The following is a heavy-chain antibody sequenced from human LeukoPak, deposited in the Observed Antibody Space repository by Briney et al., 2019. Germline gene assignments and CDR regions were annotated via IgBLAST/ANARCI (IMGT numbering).Heavy chain of an antibody. CDR1: GGSISSGSYY. V-gene: IGHV4-61*02. CDR3: AGNPYYCESSGLIDY. J-gene: IGHJ4*02. D-gene: IGHD3-22*01. Sequence: SETLSLTCTVSGGSISSGSYYWSWIRQPAGKGLEWIGRIYTSGSTNYNPSLKSRVTISVDTSKNQFSLKLSSVTAADTAVYYCAGNPYYCESSGLIDYWGQGTLVTVSS. CDR2: IYTSGST.